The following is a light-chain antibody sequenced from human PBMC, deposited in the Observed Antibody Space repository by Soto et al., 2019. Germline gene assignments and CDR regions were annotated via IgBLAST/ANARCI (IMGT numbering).Light chain of an antibody. CDR3: QQYGSSQGFT. Sequence: EIVLTQSPATLSLSPGDRATLSCRASQSVGATLGWYQQKRGQPPRLLIYDVSNRATAIPARFSGSGSGTDFTLTISRLEPEDFAVYYCQQYGSSQGFTFGPGTKVDI. CDR1: QSVGAT. V-gene: IGKV3-20*01. CDR2: DVS. J-gene: IGKJ3*01.